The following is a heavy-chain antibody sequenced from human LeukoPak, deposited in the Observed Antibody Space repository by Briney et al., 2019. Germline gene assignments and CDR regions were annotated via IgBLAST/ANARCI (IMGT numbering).Heavy chain of an antibody. J-gene: IGHJ4*02. CDR1: GYSISSGYY. V-gene: IGHV4-38-2*02. CDR2: IYRSGST. Sequence: PSETLSLTCTVSGYSISSGYYWGWIRQPPGKGLEWIGTIYRSGSTYYPPSLTSRVTISVDTSKNQFSLKVSSVTAADTAVYYCARHHGDYDYWGQGTLVTVSS. CDR3: ARHHGDYDY. D-gene: IGHD4-17*01.